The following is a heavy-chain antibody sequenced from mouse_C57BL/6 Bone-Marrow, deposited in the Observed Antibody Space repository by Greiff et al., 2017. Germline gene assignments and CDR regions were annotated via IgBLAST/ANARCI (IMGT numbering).Heavy chain of an antibody. D-gene: IGHD1-1*01. CDR2: IYPYNGVS. CDR1: GYSFTGYY. Sequence: VQLKESGPELVKPGASVKISCKASGYSFTGYYMHWVKQSHGNILDWIGYIYPYNGVSSYNQKFKGKATLTVDKSSSTADMELRSLTSEDSAVYYCARVPAYYYGSSYAWFAYWGQGTLVTVSA. J-gene: IGHJ3*01. CDR3: ARVPAYYYGSSYAWFAY. V-gene: IGHV1-31*01.